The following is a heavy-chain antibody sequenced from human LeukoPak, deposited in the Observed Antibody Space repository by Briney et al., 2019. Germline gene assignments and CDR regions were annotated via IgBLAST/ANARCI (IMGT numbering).Heavy chain of an antibody. V-gene: IGHV4-39*07. CDR1: GGSISSSSYY. J-gene: IGHJ6*04. CDR2: IYYSGST. Sequence: PSETLSLTCTVSGGSISSSSYYWGWIRQPPGKGLEWIGSIYYSGSTYYNPSLKSRVTISVDTSKNQFSLKLSSVTAADTAVYYCAQTDRLDVWGKGTTVTVSS. CDR3: AQTDRLDV.